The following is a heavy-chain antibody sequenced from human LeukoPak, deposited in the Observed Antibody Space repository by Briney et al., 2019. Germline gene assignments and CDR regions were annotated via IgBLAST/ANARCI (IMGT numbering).Heavy chain of an antibody. CDR1: GYTFTGYY. Sequence: ASVKVSCKASGYTFTGYYMHWVRQAPGQGLEWMGWINPNSGGTNYAQKFQGRVTMTRDTSISTAYMELSRLRSDDTAVYYCARSPRNYVYYYYYYMGVWGKGTTVTVSS. D-gene: IGHD4-11*01. V-gene: IGHV1-2*02. CDR3: ARSPRNYVYYYYYYMGV. J-gene: IGHJ6*03. CDR2: INPNSGGT.